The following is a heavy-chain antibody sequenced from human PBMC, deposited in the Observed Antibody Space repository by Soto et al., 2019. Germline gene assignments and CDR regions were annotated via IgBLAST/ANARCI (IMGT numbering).Heavy chain of an antibody. V-gene: IGHV1-69*13. CDR3: ARASPGGAYNTYYCYYGMNV. CDR2: IIPIFGTA. CDR1: GGTFSSYA. Sequence: SVKVSWKASGGTFSSYAISWVRQAPGQGLEWMGGIIPIFGTANYAQKFQGRVTITADESTSTAYMELSSLRSEDTAVYYCARASPGGAYNTYYCYYGMNVRRQGTTVTVSS. J-gene: IGHJ6*02. D-gene: IGHD2-8*02.